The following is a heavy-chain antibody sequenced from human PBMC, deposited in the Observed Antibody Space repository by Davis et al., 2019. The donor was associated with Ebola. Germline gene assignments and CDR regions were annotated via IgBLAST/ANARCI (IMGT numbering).Heavy chain of an antibody. V-gene: IGHV1-8*01. CDR3: AREIKRAVQGSFFEN. CDR2: MNPNSGNT. J-gene: IGHJ4*02. Sequence: ASVKVSCKASGYTFTKYDIAWVRQASGQGLEWMGWMNPNSGNTGYAQKFQGRVTMTRNTSINTAYMQLSSLGSEDSAVYYCAREIKRAVQGSFFENWGQGTLVTVSS. D-gene: IGHD3-16*02. CDR1: GYTFTKYD.